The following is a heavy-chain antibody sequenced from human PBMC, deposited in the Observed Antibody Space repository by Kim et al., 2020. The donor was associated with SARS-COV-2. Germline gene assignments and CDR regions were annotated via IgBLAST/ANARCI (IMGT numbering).Heavy chain of an antibody. CDR1: GFTFDDYA. V-gene: IGHV3-9*01. CDR3: AKDNYYDSSGQYGMDV. J-gene: IGHJ6*02. Sequence: GGSLRLSCAASGFTFDDYAMHWVRQAPGKGLEWVSGISWNSGSIGYADSVKGRFTISRDNAKNSLYLQMNSLRAEDTALYYCAKDNYYDSSGQYGMDVWGQGTTVTVSS. D-gene: IGHD3-22*01. CDR2: ISWNSGSI.